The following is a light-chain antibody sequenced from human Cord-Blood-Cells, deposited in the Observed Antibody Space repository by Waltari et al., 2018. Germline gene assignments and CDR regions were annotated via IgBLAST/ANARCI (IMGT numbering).Light chain of an antibody. Sequence: DIQMTQSPSSLSAPVGDRVPITCRASQSISSYLNWYQQKPGKATKLLIYAASSLQSGVPSRFSGSGSGTDFTLTISSLQPEDFATYYCQQSYSTPYSFGQGTKLEIK. V-gene: IGKV1-39*01. CDR2: AAS. CDR1: QSISSY. J-gene: IGKJ2*03. CDR3: QQSYSTPYS.